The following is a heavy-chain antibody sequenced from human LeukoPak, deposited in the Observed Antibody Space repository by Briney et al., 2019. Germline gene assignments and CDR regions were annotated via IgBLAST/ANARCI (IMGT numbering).Heavy chain of an antibody. CDR3: ARESGAFSPFGF. CDR1: GGSILTTNW. J-gene: IGHJ4*02. CDR2: VHLSGTS. V-gene: IGHV4-4*02. D-gene: IGHD1-26*01. Sequence: SGTLSLTCAVSGGSILTTNWWSWVRQPPGKGLEWIGEVHLSGTSNYNPSPKSRVSMSIDKSKNQLSLKLTSVTAADTAMYYCARESGAFSPFGFWGQGTLVTVSS.